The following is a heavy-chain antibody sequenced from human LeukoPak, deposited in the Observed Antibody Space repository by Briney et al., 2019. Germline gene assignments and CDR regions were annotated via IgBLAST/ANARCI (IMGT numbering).Heavy chain of an antibody. CDR3: TRHRDFDYEPTHPDF. J-gene: IGHJ4*02. CDR2: IRSKANSYAT. V-gene: IGHV3-73*01. D-gene: IGHD3-9*01. Sequence: AGGSLELSCAASGFTFSGSAMHWVRQASGKGLEWVGRIRSKANSYATAYAASVKGRFTISRDDSKNTAYLQMNSLKTEDTAVYYCTRHRDFDYEPTHPDFWGQGTLVTVSS. CDR1: GFTFSGSA.